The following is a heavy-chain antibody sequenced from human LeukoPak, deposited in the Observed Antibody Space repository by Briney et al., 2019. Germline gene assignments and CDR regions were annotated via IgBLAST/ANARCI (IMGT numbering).Heavy chain of an antibody. CDR2: IYPGDSHT. CDR3: ERRTNSYNYLVDY. Sequence: KPGESLKISCKGSGYSFTNYWIAWVRQMPGKGLEWMGIIYPGDSHTRYSPSFQGQVTISADKSINTAYLQWRGLEASDTAMYYCERRTNSYNYLVDYWGQGTLVTVSS. J-gene: IGHJ4*02. D-gene: IGHD3-16*01. CDR1: GYSFTNYW. V-gene: IGHV5-51*01.